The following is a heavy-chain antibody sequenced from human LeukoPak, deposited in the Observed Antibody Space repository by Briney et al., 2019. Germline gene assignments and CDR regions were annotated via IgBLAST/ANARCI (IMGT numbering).Heavy chain of an antibody. D-gene: IGHD2-2*01. CDR3: ATMPTSGAFDV. Sequence: GGSLRLSCAACGFTFSTYVIHWVRQAPNKGLEWVTFIRYDGSSKYYADSVKGRFAISRDNSKNTLYLQMSSLRGEDTAVYYCATMPTSGAFDVWGQGTMVTVSS. CDR2: IRYDGSSK. J-gene: IGHJ3*01. V-gene: IGHV3-30*02. CDR1: GFTFSTYV.